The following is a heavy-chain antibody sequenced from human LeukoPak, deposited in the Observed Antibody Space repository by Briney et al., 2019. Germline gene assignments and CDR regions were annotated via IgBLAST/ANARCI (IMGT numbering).Heavy chain of an antibody. CDR3: AKLSQLLQWFQN. Sequence: PGGSLRLSCAASGFTFRSSAMSWVRQAPGKGLAGVSTISGNGVKPSYADPLKGRFTIYKDNSKNTLFLQVNRLRPGAPALYYRAKLSQLLQWFQNWGQGTLVTVSS. V-gene: IGHV3-23*01. D-gene: IGHD3-3*01. CDR1: GFTFRSSA. J-gene: IGHJ4*02. CDR2: ISGNGVKP.